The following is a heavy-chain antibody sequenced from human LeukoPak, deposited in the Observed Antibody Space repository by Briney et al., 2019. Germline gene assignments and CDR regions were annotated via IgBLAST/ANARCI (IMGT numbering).Heavy chain of an antibody. CDR1: GFTFRTYW. V-gene: IGHV3-7*04. J-gene: IGHJ5*01. D-gene: IGHD2-21*02. Sequence: GGSLRLSCAASGFTFRTYWMSWVRQAPGKGLEWVANIHPDGIENYHVDSVKGRFTIFRDNARNLLYLQMSSLRADDTAVYYCSRGDDFSGDSWGQGTLVTVSP. CDR3: SRGDDFSGDS. CDR2: IHPDGIEN.